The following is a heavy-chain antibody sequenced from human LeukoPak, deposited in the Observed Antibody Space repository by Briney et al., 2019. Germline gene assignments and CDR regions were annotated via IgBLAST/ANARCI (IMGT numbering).Heavy chain of an antibody. CDR3: ARVQTSRGAAHVYYMDV. J-gene: IGHJ6*03. V-gene: IGHV1-69*13. CDR1: GGTFSSYA. D-gene: IGHD4/OR15-4a*01. Sequence: SVKVSXKASGGTFSSYAISWVRQAPGQGLEWMGGIFPIFGTANYAQKFQGRVTITADESTSTAYMELSSLRSEDTAVYYCARVQTSRGAAHVYYMDVWGKGTTVTVSS. CDR2: IFPIFGTA.